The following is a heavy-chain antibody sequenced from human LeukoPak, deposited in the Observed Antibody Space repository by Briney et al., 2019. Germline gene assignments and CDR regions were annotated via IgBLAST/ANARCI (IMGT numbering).Heavy chain of an antibody. J-gene: IGHJ6*03. CDR2: IIPIFGTA. CDR3: ARASRGHSYGWGPYYYYYYMDV. D-gene: IGHD5-18*01. V-gene: IGHV1-69*13. Sequence: SVKVSCKVSGGTFSSYAISWVRQAPGQGLEWMGGIIPIFGTANYAQKFQGRVTITADESTSTAYMELSSLRSEDTAVYYCARASRGHSYGWGPYYYYYYMDVWGKGTTVTVSS. CDR1: GGTFSSYA.